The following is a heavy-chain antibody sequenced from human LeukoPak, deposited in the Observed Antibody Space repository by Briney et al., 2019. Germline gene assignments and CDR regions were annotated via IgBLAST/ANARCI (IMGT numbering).Heavy chain of an antibody. J-gene: IGHJ4*02. Sequence: GGSLRLSCAASGFTFSDYVMSWVRQAPGEGLEWVSYINHNGEMIYYADSVKGRFTISRDTAKKTLYLQMNSLRDDDTALYYCVRANDWAFHYWGQGTLVTVSS. CDR1: GFTFSDYV. CDR3: VRANDWAFHY. V-gene: IGHV3-48*02. CDR2: INHNGEMI. D-gene: IGHD3-9*01.